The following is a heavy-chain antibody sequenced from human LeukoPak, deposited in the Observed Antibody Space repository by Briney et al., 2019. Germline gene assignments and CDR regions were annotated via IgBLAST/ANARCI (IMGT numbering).Heavy chain of an antibody. V-gene: IGHV1-18*01. CDR1: GYSFTSYG. CDR2: ISCYNGDI. D-gene: IGHD1-7*01. Sequence: GASVKVSCKASGYSFTSYGISWVRQAPGQGLEWMGWISCYNGDINYPQSVQDRVTVTIDTSTTTAYMELRSLRSDDTAVYYCARDLLNWNYDYWGQGTLVTVSS. CDR3: ARDLLNWNYDY. J-gene: IGHJ4*02.